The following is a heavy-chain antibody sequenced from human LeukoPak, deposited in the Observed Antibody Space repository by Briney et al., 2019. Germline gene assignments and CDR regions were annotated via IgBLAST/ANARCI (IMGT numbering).Heavy chain of an antibody. V-gene: IGHV3-9*01. Sequence: GGSLRLSCAASGFTFDDYAMHWVRQAPGKGLEWVSGISWNSGSIGYADSVKGRFTISRDNSKNTLYLQMNSLSAEDTAMYYCRRQFLVGVSWGPGTLVTVSS. D-gene: IGHD5/OR15-5a*01. CDR1: GFTFDDYA. CDR3: RRQFLVGVS. J-gene: IGHJ5*02. CDR2: ISWNSGSI.